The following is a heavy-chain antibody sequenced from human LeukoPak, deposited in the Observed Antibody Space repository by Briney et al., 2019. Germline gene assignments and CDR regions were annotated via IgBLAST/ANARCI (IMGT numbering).Heavy chain of an antibody. CDR1: GGTFSSYA. V-gene: IGHV1-69*13. J-gene: IGHJ6*03. D-gene: IGHD2-2*01. CDR3: AIGPDIVVVPAASREDYYYYYYMDV. Sequence: GASVKVSCKASGGTFSSYAISWVRQAPGQGLEWVGGIIPIFGTANYAQKFQGRVTITADESTSTAYMELSSLRSEDTAVYYCAIGPDIVVVPAASREDYYYYYYMDVWGEGTTVTISS. CDR2: IIPIFGTA.